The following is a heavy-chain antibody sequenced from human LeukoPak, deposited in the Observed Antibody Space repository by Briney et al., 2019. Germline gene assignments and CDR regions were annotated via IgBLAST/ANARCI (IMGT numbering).Heavy chain of an antibody. V-gene: IGHV4-4*07. D-gene: IGHD4-17*01. Sequence: SETLSLTCTVSGGSISGYYWSWVRQPAGKGLEWIGRIYTSGSTNYNPSLKSRGTMSVDTSKNQFSLKLSSVTAADTAVYYCARGVYGDYDPLDYYYYGMDVWGQGTTVTVSS. CDR2: IYTSGST. CDR1: GGSISGYY. CDR3: ARGVYGDYDPLDYYYYGMDV. J-gene: IGHJ6*02.